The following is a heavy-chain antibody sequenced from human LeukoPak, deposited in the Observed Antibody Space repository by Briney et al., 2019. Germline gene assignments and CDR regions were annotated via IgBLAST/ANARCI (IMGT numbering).Heavy chain of an antibody. D-gene: IGHD3-3*01. J-gene: IGHJ4*02. CDR1: GFTFSSYS. Sequence: GGSLRLSCAASGFTFSSYSMNWVRQAPGKGLEWVSSISSSSSYIYYADSVKGRFTISRDNAKNSLYLQMNSLRAEDTAVYYCARSTPASLYYDFWSGYDFDYWGQGTLVTVSS. CDR3: ARSTPASLYYDFWSGYDFDY. V-gene: IGHV3-21*01. CDR2: ISSSSSYI.